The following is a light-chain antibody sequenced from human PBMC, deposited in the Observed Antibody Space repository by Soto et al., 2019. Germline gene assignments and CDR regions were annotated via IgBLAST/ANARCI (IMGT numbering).Light chain of an antibody. J-gene: IGKJ2*01. CDR3: MQASHWPYT. CDR2: KIS. CDR1: QSLVHGVGEIY. V-gene: IGKV2-30*02. Sequence: DVVMTQSPLSLPVTLGQPASISCWPSQSLVHGVGEIYLSWFRQRPGQSPRRLIYKISNRDSGVPDRFRSSWTGNDLTLKIRRVEAEDVGIYYCMQASHWPYTCGQRTNLEI.